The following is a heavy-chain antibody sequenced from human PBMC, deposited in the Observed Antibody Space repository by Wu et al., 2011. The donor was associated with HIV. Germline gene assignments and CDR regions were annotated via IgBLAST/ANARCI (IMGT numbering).Heavy chain of an antibody. CDR3: TRGPKTTVTGGWFDP. CDR2: IIPGSNTR. D-gene: IGHD4-17*01. J-gene: IGHJ5*02. Sequence: QVHLAQSGADVKRPGSSVKVSCETSGFSFSSYAINWVRQAPGQGLEWMGRIIPGSNTRQFAQRFQDRVTMTADTSTRTVYMELNNLKSEDTATYYCTRGPKTTVTGGWFDPGARVPWSSSPQ. V-gene: IGHV1-69*14. CDR1: GFSFSSYA.